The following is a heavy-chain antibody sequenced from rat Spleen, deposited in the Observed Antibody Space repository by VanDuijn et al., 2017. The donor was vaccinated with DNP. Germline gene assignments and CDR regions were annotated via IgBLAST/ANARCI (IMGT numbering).Heavy chain of an antibody. CDR2: ISPSGSSN. V-gene: IGHV5-19*01. Sequence: EVQLVESGGGLVQPGRSLKLSCAASGFTFRNFGIHWIRQAQTKGLEWVATISPSGSSNYYRDSVKGLFTISRDNAKSILYLQMDSLRSEDTDSYYCATRFVYTYYGYNYFDYWCQGVMVTVSS. J-gene: IGHJ2*01. CDR3: ATRFVYTYYGYNYFDY. CDR1: GFTFRNFG. D-gene: IGHD1-9*01.